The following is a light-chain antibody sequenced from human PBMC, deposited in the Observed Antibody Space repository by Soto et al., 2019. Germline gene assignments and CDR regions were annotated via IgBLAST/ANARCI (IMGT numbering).Light chain of an antibody. J-gene: IGLJ3*02. V-gene: IGLV2-14*01. Sequence: QSALTQPASVSGSPGQSITISCTGTSSDVGGYNYVSWYQQHPGKAPKLMIYDVSNRPSGVSNRFSGSKSGNTASLTISGLQAEDEADDFCSSYTSSSTRVFVGGTKVTVL. CDR2: DVS. CDR3: SSYTSSSTRV. CDR1: SSDVGGYNY.